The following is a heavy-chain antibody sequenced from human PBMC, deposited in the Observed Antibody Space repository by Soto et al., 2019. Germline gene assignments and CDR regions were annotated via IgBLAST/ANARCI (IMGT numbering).Heavy chain of an antibody. Sequence: VASVKVSCKASGGTFSSYAISWVRQAPGQGLEWMGGIIPIFGTANYAQKFQGRVTITADESTSTAFMELSSLRSEDTAVYYCARDIGYSYGLNWFDPWGQGTLVTVSS. CDR1: GGTFSSYA. D-gene: IGHD5-18*01. J-gene: IGHJ5*02. V-gene: IGHV1-69*13. CDR3: ARDIGYSYGLNWFDP. CDR2: IIPIFGTA.